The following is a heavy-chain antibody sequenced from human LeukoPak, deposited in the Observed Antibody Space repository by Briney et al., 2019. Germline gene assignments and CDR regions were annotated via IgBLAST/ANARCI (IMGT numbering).Heavy chain of an antibody. D-gene: IGHD3-3*01. J-gene: IGHJ4*02. CDR2: IYYSGST. V-gene: IGHV4-39*01. Sequence: SSETLSLTCTVSGGSISSSSYYWGWIRQPPGKGLEWIGSIYYSGSTYYNPSLKSRVTISVDTSKKQFSLKLSSVTAADTAVYYCARLGDFWSGSPYFDYWGQGTLVTVSS. CDR3: ARLGDFWSGSPYFDY. CDR1: GGSISSSSYY.